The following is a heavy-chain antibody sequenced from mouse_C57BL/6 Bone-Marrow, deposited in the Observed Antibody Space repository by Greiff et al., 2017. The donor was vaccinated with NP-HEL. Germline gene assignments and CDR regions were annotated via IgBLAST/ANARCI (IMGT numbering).Heavy chain of an antibody. V-gene: IGHV1-72*01. CDR1: GYTFTSYW. CDR2: IDPNSGGT. CDR3: SVELGRYWYCDV. Sequence: VKLQQPGAELVKPGASVKLSCKASGYTFTSYWMNWVKQRPGRGLEWIGRIDPNSGGTKYNEKFKSKATLTVDKPSSTAYMQLSSLTSESSAVYYCSVELGRYWYCDVWGTGTTVTVSS. J-gene: IGHJ1*03. D-gene: IGHD4-1*01.